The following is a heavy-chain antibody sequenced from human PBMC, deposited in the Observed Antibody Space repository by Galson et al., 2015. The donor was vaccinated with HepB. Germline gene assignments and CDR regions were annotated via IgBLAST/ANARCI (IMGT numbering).Heavy chain of an antibody. CDR1: GFTFSSYN. CDR3: ARDRGGSGSYLSYYNGMDV. J-gene: IGHJ6*02. CDR2: ISASSDSI. D-gene: IGHD3-10*01. V-gene: IGHV3-48*04. Sequence: SLRLSCAASGFTFSSYNINWVRQAPGKGLEWVSYISASSDSIYYADSVKGRFTISRDSAENSLYLQMNSLSADDTAVYYCARDRGGSGSYLSYYNGMDVWGQGTTVTVSS.